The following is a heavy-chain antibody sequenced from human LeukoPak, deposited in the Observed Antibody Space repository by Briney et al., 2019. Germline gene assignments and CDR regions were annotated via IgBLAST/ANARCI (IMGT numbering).Heavy chain of an antibody. V-gene: IGHV1-69*13. CDR3: ARGPPVYDILTGYSATPNWFDP. Sequence: GASVKVSCKASGGTFSSYAISWVRQAPGQGLEWTGGIIPIFGTANYAQKFQGRVTITADESTSTAYMELSSLRSEDTAVYYCARGPPVYDILTGYSATPNWFDPWGQGTLVTVSS. D-gene: IGHD3-9*01. CDR2: IIPIFGTA. CDR1: GGTFSSYA. J-gene: IGHJ5*02.